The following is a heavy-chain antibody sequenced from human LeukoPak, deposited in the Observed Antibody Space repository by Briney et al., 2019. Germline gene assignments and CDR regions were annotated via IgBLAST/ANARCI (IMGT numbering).Heavy chain of an antibody. Sequence: PGGSLRLSCVAPGFNFSDYAMNWVRQAPGKGLEWVSAISGSGGTTHYADSVKGRFAISRDNSKNTLSLQMSHLRHEDTARYYCAKDRYSNYGNWFDPWGQGTQVTVFS. CDR2: ISGSGGTT. D-gene: IGHD4-11*01. V-gene: IGHV3-23*01. CDR1: GFNFSDYA. CDR3: AKDRYSNYGNWFDP. J-gene: IGHJ5*02.